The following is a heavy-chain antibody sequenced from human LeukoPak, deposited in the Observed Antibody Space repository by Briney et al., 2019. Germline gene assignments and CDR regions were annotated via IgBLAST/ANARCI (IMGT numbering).Heavy chain of an antibody. Sequence: ASVKVSCKASGYTFTSYGISWVRQAPGQGLEWMGWISAYNGNTNYAQKLQGRVTMTTDTSTSTANMELRSLRSDDTAVYYCARAIWSGYSGVYYYYGMDVWGQGTMVTVSS. D-gene: IGHD3-3*01. J-gene: IGHJ6*02. V-gene: IGHV1-18*01. CDR1: GYTFTSYG. CDR2: ISAYNGNT. CDR3: ARAIWSGYSGVYYYYGMDV.